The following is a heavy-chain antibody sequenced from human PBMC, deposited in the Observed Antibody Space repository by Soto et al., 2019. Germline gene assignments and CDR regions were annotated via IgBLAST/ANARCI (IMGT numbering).Heavy chain of an antibody. Sequence: PGGSLRLSCAASGFSFSNYEMNWVRQAPGKGLEWVSYISSSGSTIYYADSVRGRFTISRDNSKNSLYLQMNSLRAEDTALYYCARVNEVPAVGTAFYYYDLDVWGQGTTVTVSS. J-gene: IGHJ6*02. CDR3: ARVNEVPAVGTAFYYYDLDV. CDR2: ISSSGSTI. CDR1: GFSFSNYE. V-gene: IGHV3-48*03. D-gene: IGHD6-13*01.